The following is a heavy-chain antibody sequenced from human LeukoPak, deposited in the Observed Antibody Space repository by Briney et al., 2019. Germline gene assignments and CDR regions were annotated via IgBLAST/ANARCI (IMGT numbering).Heavy chain of an antibody. V-gene: IGHV3-23*01. CDR2: ISGSGGST. J-gene: IGHJ5*02. Sequence: GGSLRLSCAASGFTFSSYAMSWVRQAPGKGLEWVSGISGSGGSTYNADAVKGRFTISRDNSKNTLYLQMNSLRAEDTAVYYCAKVSSSWYRDWFDPWGQGTLVTVSS. D-gene: IGHD6-13*01. CDR3: AKVSSSWYRDWFDP. CDR1: GFTFSSYA.